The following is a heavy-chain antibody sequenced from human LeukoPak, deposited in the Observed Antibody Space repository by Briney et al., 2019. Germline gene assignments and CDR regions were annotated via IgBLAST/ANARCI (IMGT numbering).Heavy chain of an antibody. CDR2: INHNGNVN. CDR3: ARGGGLDV. J-gene: IGHJ6*02. D-gene: IGHD3-16*01. CDR1: GFTFSSYC. V-gene: IGHV3-7*03. Sequence: GGSLRLSCAASGFTFSSYCMNWARQAPGKGLEWVASINHNGNVNYYVDSVKGRFTISRDNAKNSLYLHMSNLRAEDTAVYFCARGGGLDVWGQGATVTVSS.